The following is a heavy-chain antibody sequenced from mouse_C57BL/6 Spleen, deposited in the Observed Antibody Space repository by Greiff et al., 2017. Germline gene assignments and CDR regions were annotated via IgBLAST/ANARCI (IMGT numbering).Heavy chain of an antibody. Sequence: VQLQQPGAELVKPGASVKLSCKASGYTFTSYWMHWVKQSPGQDLEWIGIIHPNSGSTNYNEKFKSKATLTVDKSSSTAYLKLSSLTSEDSAVYYCARRILRLSSYFDVWGTGTTVTVSA. CDR1: GYTFTSYW. CDR2: IHPNSGST. D-gene: IGHD2-12*01. V-gene: IGHV1-64*01. CDR3: ARRILRLSSYFDV. J-gene: IGHJ1*03.